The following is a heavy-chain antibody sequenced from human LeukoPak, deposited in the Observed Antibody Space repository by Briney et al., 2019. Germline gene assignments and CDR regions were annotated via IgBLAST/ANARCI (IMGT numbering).Heavy chain of an antibody. CDR3: ARDRGGYYDSSGYYDFDY. J-gene: IGHJ4*02. V-gene: IGHV3-48*01. D-gene: IGHD3-22*01. Sequence: GGSLRLSCAASGFTFSSYSMNWVRQAPGKGLEWVSYISSSSSTIYYADSVKGRFTISRDNAKNSLYLQMNSLRAEDTAVYYCARDRGGYYDSSGYYDFDYWGQGTLVTVSS. CDR2: ISSSSSTI. CDR1: GFTFSSYS.